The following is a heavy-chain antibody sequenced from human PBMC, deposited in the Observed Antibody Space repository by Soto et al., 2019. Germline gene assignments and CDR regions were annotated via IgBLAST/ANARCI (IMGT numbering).Heavy chain of an antibody. Sequence: PSETLSLTSSVSGGSVSYKTYYWSWIRQPTGKRLEWIGYVYYSGTTNYNPSLKSRVTISVDLSKNRFSLRLSSVTTADTALYYCARTTAVPNTLRSRYFFDYWGQGTLVTVSS. D-gene: IGHD4-17*01. V-gene: IGHV4-61*01. J-gene: IGHJ4*02. CDR3: ARTTAVPNTLRSRYFFDY. CDR2: VYYSGTT. CDR1: GGSVSYKTYY.